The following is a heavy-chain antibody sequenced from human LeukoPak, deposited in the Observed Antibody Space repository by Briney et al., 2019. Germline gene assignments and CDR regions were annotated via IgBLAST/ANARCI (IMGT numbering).Heavy chain of an antibody. V-gene: IGHV1-2*02. J-gene: IGHJ3*02. CDR1: GYTFTAYY. D-gene: IGHD3-10*02. CDR3: ARDEDVPNTNALDI. Sequence: GASVKVSCGASGYTFTAYYLHWVRQAPGQGLEWMGYFYPKSRDTFFAQKFQDRVTMTMDTSITTVYMELSRLRSDDTAVYYCARDEDVPNTNALDIWGQGTKVTVSS. CDR2: FYPKSRDT.